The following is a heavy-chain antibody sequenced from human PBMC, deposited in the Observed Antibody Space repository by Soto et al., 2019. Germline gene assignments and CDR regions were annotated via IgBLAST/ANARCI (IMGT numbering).Heavy chain of an antibody. D-gene: IGHD6-19*01. Sequence: QVQLVESGGGVVQPGRSLRLSCAASGFTFRSFGMHWVRQAPGKGLEWVASISYDGVNIYYADSVKGRFTISRDNSKDTLHLQMNSMRAEDTAVYFCTKARLVGSAWYVEYFDSWGLGTLVTVSS. CDR2: ISYDGVNI. CDR1: GFTFRSFG. V-gene: IGHV3-30*18. CDR3: TKARLVGSAWYVEYFDS. J-gene: IGHJ4*02.